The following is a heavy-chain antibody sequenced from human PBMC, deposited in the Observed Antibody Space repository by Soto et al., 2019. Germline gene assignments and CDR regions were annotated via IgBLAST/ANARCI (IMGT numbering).Heavy chain of an antibody. Sequence: QVQLVQSGAEVKKPGSSVKVSCKASVGTFSSYAISWVRQAPGQGLEWMGGVIPIFGTANSAQKFDGRGTITADDSTGSAYMERSSRGSADTAVYYCAKSFVQQPIWGQGTMVTVSS. CDR1: VGTFSSYA. CDR3: AKSFVQQPI. D-gene: IGHD6-13*01. V-gene: IGHV1-69*01. J-gene: IGHJ3*02. CDR2: VIPIFGTA.